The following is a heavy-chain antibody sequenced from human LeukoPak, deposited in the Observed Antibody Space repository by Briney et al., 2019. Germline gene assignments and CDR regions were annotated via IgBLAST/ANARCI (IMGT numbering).Heavy chain of an antibody. CDR3: ASPWRYLNSGYEGPDP. D-gene: IGHD5-12*01. CDR1: GGSISSSSYY. Sequence: PSETLSLTCTVSGGSISSSSYYWGWIRQPPGKGLEWIGSIYYSGSTNYNPSLKSRVTILVDTSKNQFSLKLSSVTAADTAVYYCASPWRYLNSGYEGPDPWGQGTLVTVSS. J-gene: IGHJ5*02. CDR2: IYYSGST. V-gene: IGHV4-39*07.